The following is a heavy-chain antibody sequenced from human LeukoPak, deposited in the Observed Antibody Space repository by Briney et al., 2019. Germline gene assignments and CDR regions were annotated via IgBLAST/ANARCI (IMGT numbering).Heavy chain of an antibody. CDR1: GFTLSDYY. D-gene: IGHD2-2*01. CDR3: ARVGRYCSTTGCDYYYGMDV. J-gene: IGHJ6*02. V-gene: IGHV3-11*06. Sequence: EGSLRLSCAASGFTLSDYYMSWIRQAPGKGLEWVSYIRSGIPYINDADSVKGRFTISRDNAKSSLYLRMSNLRAEDTAVYYCARVGRYCSTTGCDYYYGMDVWGQGTTVTVSS. CDR2: IRSGIPYI.